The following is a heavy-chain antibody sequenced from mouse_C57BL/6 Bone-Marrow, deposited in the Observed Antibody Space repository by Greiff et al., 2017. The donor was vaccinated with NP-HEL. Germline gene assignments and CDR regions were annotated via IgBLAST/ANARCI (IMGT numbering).Heavy chain of an antibody. J-gene: IGHJ2*01. D-gene: IGHD3-2*02. CDR2: INPNNGGT. CDR1: GYTFTDYY. V-gene: IGHV1-26*01. CDR3: ARDDSSGLFDY. Sequence: EVQLQQSGPELVKPGASVKISCKASGYTFTDYYMNWVKQSHGKSLEWIGDINPNNGGTSYNQQFKGKATLTVDKSSSTAYMELRSLTSEDSAVYYCARDDSSGLFDYWGQGTTLTVSS.